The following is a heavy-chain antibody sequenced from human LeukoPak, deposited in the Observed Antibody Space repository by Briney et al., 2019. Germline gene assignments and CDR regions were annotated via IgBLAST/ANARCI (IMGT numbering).Heavy chain of an antibody. D-gene: IGHD3-16*01. CDR3: ARDPAVGANGDYYNYGMDV. CDR1: GASLSSSY. J-gene: IGHJ6*02. V-gene: IGHV4-4*07. CDR2: IYSSGST. Sequence: PGTLSLTCTVSGASLSSSYWSWLRQPAGKGLEWIGRIYSSGSTSYNPSLNSRVTMSLDMSKNQFSLRLSSVTAADTAIYFCARDPAVGANGDYYNYGMDVWGQGTTVLVSS.